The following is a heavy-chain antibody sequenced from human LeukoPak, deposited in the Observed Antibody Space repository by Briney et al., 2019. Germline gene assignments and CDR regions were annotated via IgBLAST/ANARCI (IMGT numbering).Heavy chain of an antibody. J-gene: IGHJ4*02. V-gene: IGHV4-59*01. CDR3: ARDFRFGSYDFWSGRIYGGLDY. CDR2: ISHSGST. Sequence: SETLSLTCSVSGDSISNFYWSWIRQPPGKGLEWIGFISHSGSTKYGPSLRSRVTISIDTSKNQFSLRLTSVTAADTAVYYCARDFRFGSYDFWSGRIYGGLDYWGQGTLVTVSS. CDR1: GDSISNFY. D-gene: IGHD3-3*01.